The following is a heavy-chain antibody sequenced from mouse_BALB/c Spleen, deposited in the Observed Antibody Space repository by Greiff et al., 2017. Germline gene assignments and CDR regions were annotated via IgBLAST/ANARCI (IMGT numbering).Heavy chain of an antibody. Sequence: EVKLVESGGALVKPGGSLKLSFAASGFTFSSYGMSWVRQTPDKRLEWVATISSGGSYTYYPDSVKGRFTISRDNAKNTLYLQMSSLKSEDTAMYYCAREGNGSPWFAYWGQGTLVTVSA. V-gene: IGHV5-6*01. CDR2: ISSGGSYT. J-gene: IGHJ3*01. CDR1: GFTFSSYG. D-gene: IGHD1-1*02. CDR3: AREGNGSPWFAY.